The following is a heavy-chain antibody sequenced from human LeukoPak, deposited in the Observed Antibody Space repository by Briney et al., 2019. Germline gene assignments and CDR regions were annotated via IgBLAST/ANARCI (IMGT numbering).Heavy chain of an antibody. Sequence: GGSLRLSCAASGFTFSSYWMSWVRQAPGKGLEWVANIKQDGSEKYYVDSVKGRFAISRDNAKNSLYLQMNSLRAEDTAVYYCAKLGMAVAGRDAFDIWGQGTMVTVSS. CDR1: GFTFSSYW. CDR3: AKLGMAVAGRDAFDI. D-gene: IGHD6-19*01. CDR2: IKQDGSEK. J-gene: IGHJ3*02. V-gene: IGHV3-7*03.